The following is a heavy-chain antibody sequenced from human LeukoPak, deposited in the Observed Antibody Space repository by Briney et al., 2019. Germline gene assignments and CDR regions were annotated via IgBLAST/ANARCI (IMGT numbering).Heavy chain of an antibody. V-gene: IGHV3-23*01. CDR3: AKQTAAAGYYYYYMDV. Sequence: GGSLRLSCAASGFTFSSCAMSWGRQAPGKGLEWVAAISGSGGNTFYADSVKGRFTISRDNSKNTLYLQMNSLRAEDTAVYYCAKQTAAAGYYYYYMDVWGKGTTVIISS. J-gene: IGHJ6*03. CDR1: GFTFSSCA. D-gene: IGHD6-13*01. CDR2: ISGSGGNT.